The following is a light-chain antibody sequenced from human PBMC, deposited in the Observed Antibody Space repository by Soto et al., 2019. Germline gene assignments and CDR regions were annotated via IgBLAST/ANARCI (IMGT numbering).Light chain of an antibody. V-gene: IGLV2-14*01. J-gene: IGLJ1*01. Sequence: QSALTQPTSVSGSPGQSIAIPCTGNGNDIGAYDYASWYQQHPGKAPRLLIHGVRNRPPGISSRFSGFKSGLTASLTISGLQAEDEADYYCSSFTTSRLYVFGRGTKFAVL. CDR3: SSFTTSRLYV. CDR1: GNDIGAYDY. CDR2: GVR.